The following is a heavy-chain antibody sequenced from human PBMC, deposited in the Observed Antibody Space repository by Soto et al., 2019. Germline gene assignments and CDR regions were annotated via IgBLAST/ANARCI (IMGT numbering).Heavy chain of an antibody. CDR1: GGSISSGDYY. D-gene: IGHD3-22*01. Sequence: SETLSLTCTVSGGSISSGDYYWSWIRQPPGKGLEWIGYIYYSGSTYYNPSLKSRVTISVDTSKNQFSLKLSSVTAADTAVYYCATGYYDSSGYNPPEAFDIWGQGTMVTVSS. CDR3: ATGYYDSSGYNPPEAFDI. CDR2: IYYSGST. V-gene: IGHV4-30-4*01. J-gene: IGHJ3*02.